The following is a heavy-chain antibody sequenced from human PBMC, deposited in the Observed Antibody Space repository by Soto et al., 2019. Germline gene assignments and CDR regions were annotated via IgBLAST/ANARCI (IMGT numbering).Heavy chain of an antibody. Sequence: GSVKVSCKASGYTFTSYGISWVRQAPGQGLEWLGWISAYNGNTNYAQKLQGRVTMTTDTSTSTAYMELRSLRSDDTAVYYCARDQDDAYCSGGSCPRPFDYWGQGTLVTVSS. CDR3: ARDQDDAYCSGGSCPRPFDY. CDR1: GYTFTSYG. CDR2: ISAYNGNT. V-gene: IGHV1-18*01. D-gene: IGHD2-15*01. J-gene: IGHJ4*02.